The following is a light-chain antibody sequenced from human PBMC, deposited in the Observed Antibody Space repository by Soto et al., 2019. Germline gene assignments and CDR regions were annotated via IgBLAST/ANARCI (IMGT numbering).Light chain of an antibody. J-gene: IGKJ1*01. CDR3: QQHYSYTGT. V-gene: IGKV1-8*01. Sequence: IRMTQSPSSLSAATGDRVTITCRASQVIRSYLVWYQQKTGKAPKVLISGASTLQNGVPSRFSGSGSGTHFTLTISSLQSEDSATYYCQQHYSYTGTFGQGTRLEI. CDR2: GAS. CDR1: QVIRSY.